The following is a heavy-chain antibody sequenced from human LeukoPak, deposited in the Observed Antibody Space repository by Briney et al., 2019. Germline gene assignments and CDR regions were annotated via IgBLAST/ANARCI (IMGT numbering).Heavy chain of an antibody. V-gene: IGHV1-69*13. J-gene: IGHJ5*02. Sequence: GASVKVSCRASGGTFSSYAISWVRQAPGQGLEWMGGIIPIFGTANYAQKFQGRVTITADESTSTAYMELSSLRSEDTAVYYCARVFVFDWSIDPWGQGTLVTVSS. CDR3: ARVFVFDWSIDP. CDR2: IIPIFGTA. CDR1: GGTFSSYA. D-gene: IGHD3-9*01.